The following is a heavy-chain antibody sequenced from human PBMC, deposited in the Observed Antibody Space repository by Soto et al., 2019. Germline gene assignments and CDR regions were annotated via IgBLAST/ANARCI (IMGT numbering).Heavy chain of an antibody. V-gene: IGHV1-46*01. CDR3: GRGQGKPGSGSPNWFDP. D-gene: IGHD3-22*01. CDR2: INPSGGRT. CDR1: GYTFTSYY. Sequence: QVQLVQSGAEVKKPGASVKVSCKASGYTFTSYYMHWVRQAPGQGPEWMGIINPSGGRTSYAQKFQGRVSITRDMSTSTVHKELSSLRSDDTAVHYCGRGQGKPGSGSPNWFDPWGQGTLVTVSS. J-gene: IGHJ5*02.